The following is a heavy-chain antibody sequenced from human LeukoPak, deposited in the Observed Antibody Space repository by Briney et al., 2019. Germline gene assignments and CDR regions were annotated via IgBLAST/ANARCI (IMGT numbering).Heavy chain of an antibody. Sequence: SVKVSCKASGGTFSSYAISWVRQAPGQGLEWMGRIIPILGIANYAQKFQGRVTITADKSTSTAYMELGSLRSEDTAVYYCARAPITLRDSAPGIAAAAPDYWGQGTLVTVSS. D-gene: IGHD6-13*01. V-gene: IGHV1-69*04. CDR1: GGTFSSYA. CDR2: IIPILGIA. J-gene: IGHJ4*02. CDR3: ARAPITLRDSAPGIAAAAPDY.